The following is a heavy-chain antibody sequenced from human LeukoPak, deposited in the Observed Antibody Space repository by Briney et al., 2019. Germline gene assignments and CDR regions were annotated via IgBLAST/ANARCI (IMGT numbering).Heavy chain of an antibody. CDR3: SRGLDSRKLGY. CDR1: GGSFSGYY. J-gene: IGHJ4*02. CDR2: INHSGSI. D-gene: IGHD3-22*01. V-gene: IGHV4-34*01. Sequence: SETLSLTCAVYGGSFSGYYWSWIRQPPGKGLEWIGEINHSGSINYNPSLKSRVTISVDTSKNQFSLKLSSVTAADTAVYFCSRGLDSRKLGYWGQGTLVTVSS.